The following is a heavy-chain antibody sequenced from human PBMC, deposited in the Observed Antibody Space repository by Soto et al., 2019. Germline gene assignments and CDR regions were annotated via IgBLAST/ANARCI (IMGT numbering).Heavy chain of an antibody. V-gene: IGHV4-59*01. Sequence: ETLSLTCTVSGGSISSYYWSWIRQPPGKGLEWIGYIYYSGSTNYNPSLKSRVTISVDTSKNQFSLKLSSVTDADTAVYYCARVDGYNCVDYWGQGTLVTVSS. D-gene: IGHD5-12*01. CDR2: IYYSGST. CDR3: ARVDGYNCVDY. J-gene: IGHJ4*02. CDR1: GGSISSYY.